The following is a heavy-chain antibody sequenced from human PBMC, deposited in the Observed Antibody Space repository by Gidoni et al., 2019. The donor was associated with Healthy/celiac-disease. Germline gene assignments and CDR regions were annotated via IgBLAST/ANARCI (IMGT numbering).Heavy chain of an antibody. D-gene: IGHD6-19*01. V-gene: IGHV1-69*04. CDR1: GGTFSSYA. J-gene: IGHJ6*03. CDR2: IIPILGIA. CDR3: ASPIAVAGSFSGYYYMDV. Sequence: QVQLVQSGAEVKKPGSSVKVSCKASGGTFSSYAISWVRQAPGQGLEWMGRIIPILGIANYAQKFQGRVTITADKSTSTAYMELSSLRSEDTAVYYCASPIAVAGSFSGYYYMDVWGKGTTVTVSS.